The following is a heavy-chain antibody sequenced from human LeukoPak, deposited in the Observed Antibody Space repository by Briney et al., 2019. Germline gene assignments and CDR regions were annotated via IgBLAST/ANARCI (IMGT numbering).Heavy chain of an antibody. CDR3: ARGLSSGWQYYFDY. V-gene: IGHV1-69*13. Sequence: EASVKVSCKASGGTFSSYAISWVRQAPGQGLEWMGGIIPIFGTANYAQKFQGRVTITADESTSTAYMELSSLRSEDTAVYYCARGLSSGWQYYFDYWGQGTLVTVSS. D-gene: IGHD6-19*01. CDR1: GGTFSSYA. CDR2: IIPIFGTA. J-gene: IGHJ4*02.